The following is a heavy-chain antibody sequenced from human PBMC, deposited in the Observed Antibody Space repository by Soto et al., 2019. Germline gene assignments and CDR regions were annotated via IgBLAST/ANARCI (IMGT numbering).Heavy chain of an antibody. Sequence: ASVKVSCKVSGYTLTELSMHWVRQAPGKGLEWMGGFDPEDGETIYAQKFQGRVTMTEDTSTDTAYMELSSLRSEDTAVYYCATALLSPYDILTGTDDWGQGTLVTVSS. CDR1: GYTLTELS. V-gene: IGHV1-24*01. J-gene: IGHJ4*02. CDR2: FDPEDGET. CDR3: ATALLSPYDILTGTDD. D-gene: IGHD3-9*01.